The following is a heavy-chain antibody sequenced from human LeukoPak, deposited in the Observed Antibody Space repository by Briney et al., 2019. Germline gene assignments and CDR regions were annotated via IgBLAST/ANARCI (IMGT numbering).Heavy chain of an antibody. CDR3: ARDTTVVTPDGFDI. CDR2: ISPYSGNT. J-gene: IGHJ3*02. CDR1: GYTFISYG. V-gene: IGHV1-18*01. Sequence: GASVKVSCKASGYTFISYGISWVRQAPGQGLEWMGWISPYSGNTNYAQKLQGRVTMTTDTSTSTAYMELRSLRSDDTAVYYCARDTTVVTPDGFDIWGQGTMVTVSS. D-gene: IGHD4-23*01.